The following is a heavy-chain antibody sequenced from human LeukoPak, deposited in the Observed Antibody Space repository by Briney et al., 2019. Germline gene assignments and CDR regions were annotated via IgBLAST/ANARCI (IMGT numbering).Heavy chain of an antibody. CDR3: ARALPRFLDY. Sequence: PSETLSLTCTVSGYSIRSGFYWGWIRQPPGKGLEWIGEINHSGSTNYNPSLKSRVTISVDTSKNQFSLKLSSVTAADTAVYYCARALPRFLDYWGQGTLVTVSS. V-gene: IGHV4-38-2*02. CDR1: GYSIRSGFY. J-gene: IGHJ4*02. CDR2: INHSGST. D-gene: IGHD2-21*01.